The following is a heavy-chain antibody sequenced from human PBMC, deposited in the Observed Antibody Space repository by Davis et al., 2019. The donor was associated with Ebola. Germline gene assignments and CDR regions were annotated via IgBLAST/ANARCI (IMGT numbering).Heavy chain of an antibody. V-gene: IGHV3-21*01. CDR3: ARGGRYCSSTSCPVPFDP. J-gene: IGHJ5*02. Sequence: PGGSLRLSCAASGFTFSSYSMNWVRQAPGKGLEWVSSISSSSSYIYYADSVKGRFTISRDNAKNSLYLQMNSLRAEDTAVYYCARGGRYCSSTSCPVPFDPWGQGTLVTVSS. CDR1: GFTFSSYS. CDR2: ISSSSSYI. D-gene: IGHD2-2*01.